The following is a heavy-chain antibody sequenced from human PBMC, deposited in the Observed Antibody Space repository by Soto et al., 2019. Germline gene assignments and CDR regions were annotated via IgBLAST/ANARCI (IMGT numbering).Heavy chain of an antibody. V-gene: IGHV3-53*04. D-gene: IGHD3-10*01. CDR1: GFIVSSNY. J-gene: IGHJ4*02. Sequence: EVRLVESGGGLVQPGGSLRLSCAASGFIVSSNYMTWVRQAPGKGLEWVSLLYNGGATHYAASVKGRFTISSHSSQNTMFLQMNSLSTADTATYYCVRGRYGSEIHWGQGTKVTVSS. CDR2: LYNGGAT. CDR3: VRGRYGSEIH.